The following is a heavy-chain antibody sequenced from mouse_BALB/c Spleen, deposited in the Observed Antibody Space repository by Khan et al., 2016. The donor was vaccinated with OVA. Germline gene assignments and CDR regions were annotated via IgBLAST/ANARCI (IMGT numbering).Heavy chain of an antibody. CDR1: GYTFTTYT. V-gene: IGHV1-4*01. Sequence: QVQLQQSGAELARPGASVKMSCKASGYTFTTYTMHWVKQRPGQGLEWIGYINPSNGYTNYNQKFKDKSTLTADKSSSTAYMQLRSRTSDYSAVYYCAREGAYYRSDGWFSYWGQGTLVTVSA. J-gene: IGHJ3*01. D-gene: IGHD2-14*01. CDR2: INPSNGYT. CDR3: AREGAYYRSDGWFSY.